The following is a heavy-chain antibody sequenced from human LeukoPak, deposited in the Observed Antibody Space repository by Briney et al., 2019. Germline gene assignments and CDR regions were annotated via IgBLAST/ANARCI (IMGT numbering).Heavy chain of an antibody. Sequence: PGGSLRLSCAASGFTFSSYELYWVRRAPGKGLEWISYISSSSSTIKYADSVRGRFTISRADARESLFLQMNSLRAEDTAIYYCGASRQFVGAFDIWGQGTLVTVSS. J-gene: IGHJ3*02. CDR2: ISSSSSTI. V-gene: IGHV3-48*03. CDR1: GFTFSSYE. CDR3: GASRQFVGAFDI. D-gene: IGHD3-10*01.